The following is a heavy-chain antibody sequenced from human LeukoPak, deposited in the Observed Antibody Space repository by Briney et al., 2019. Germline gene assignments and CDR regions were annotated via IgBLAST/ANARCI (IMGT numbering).Heavy chain of an antibody. CDR2: IYYSGTT. V-gene: IGHV4-59*01. Sequence: SETLSLTCTVSGGSISTYYWSWIRQPPGKGLEWIGYIYYSGTTDYNPSLKSRVTISLDTSKNQFSLKLSSVTAADTAVYYCARGGIVGTTTWFDPWGQGTLVTVSS. CDR1: GGSISTYY. CDR3: ARGGIVGTTTWFDP. J-gene: IGHJ5*02. D-gene: IGHD1-26*01.